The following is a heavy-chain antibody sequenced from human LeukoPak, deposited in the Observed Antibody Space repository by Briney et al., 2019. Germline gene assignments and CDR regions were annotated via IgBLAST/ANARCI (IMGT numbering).Heavy chain of an antibody. V-gene: IGHV4-31*03. D-gene: IGHD5-12*01. J-gene: IGHJ4*02. CDR1: GGSISSGGYY. CDR2: IYYSGST. CDR3: ARRRGYSNKEAFDY. Sequence: PSETPSLTCTVSGGSISSGGYYWSWIRQHPGKGLEWIGYIYYSGSTYYNPSLKSRVTISVDRSKNHFSLNLSYVTAADTAVYYCARRRGYSNKEAFDYWGQGTLVTVSS.